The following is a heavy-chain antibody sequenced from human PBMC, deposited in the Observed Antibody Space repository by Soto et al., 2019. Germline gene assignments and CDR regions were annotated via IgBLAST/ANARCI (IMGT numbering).Heavy chain of an antibody. J-gene: IGHJ5*02. CDR1: GYTFTGYY. CDR3: AREGPGAENWFAP. CDR2: INPNSGGT. Sequence: VASVKVSCKASGYTFTGYYMHWVRQAPGQGLEWMGWINPNSGGTNYAQKFQGWVTMTRDTSISTAYMELSRLRSDDTAVYYCAREGPGAENWFAPCGRGPLVTVSS. D-gene: IGHD7-27*01. V-gene: IGHV1-2*04.